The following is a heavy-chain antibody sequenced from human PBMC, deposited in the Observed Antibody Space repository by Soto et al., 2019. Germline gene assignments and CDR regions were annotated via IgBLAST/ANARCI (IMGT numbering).Heavy chain of an antibody. Sequence: QVQLVQSGAEVKKPGASVKVSCQASGYTFTSYDINWVRQATGQGLEWMGWMNPNSGNTGYAQKFQGRVTMTRNTSISTAYMELSSLRSEDTAVYYCARGSQYYDILTGYYNWFDPWGQGTLVTVSS. J-gene: IGHJ5*02. CDR3: ARGSQYYDILTGYYNWFDP. D-gene: IGHD3-9*01. V-gene: IGHV1-8*01. CDR2: MNPNSGNT. CDR1: GYTFTSYD.